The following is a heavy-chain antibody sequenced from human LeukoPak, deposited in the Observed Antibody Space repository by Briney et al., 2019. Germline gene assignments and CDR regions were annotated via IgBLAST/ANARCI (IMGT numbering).Heavy chain of an antibody. CDR3: ARAVAGTGVDY. D-gene: IGHD6-19*01. CDR2: INPNSGGT. V-gene: IGHV1-2*02. CDR1: GCTFTGYY. Sequence: AAVKVSCKASGCTFTGYYMHWVRQAPGQGLEWMGWINPNSGGTNYAQKFQGRVTMTRDTSISTAYMELSRLRSDDTAVYYCARAVAGTGVDYWGQGTLVTVSS. J-gene: IGHJ4*02.